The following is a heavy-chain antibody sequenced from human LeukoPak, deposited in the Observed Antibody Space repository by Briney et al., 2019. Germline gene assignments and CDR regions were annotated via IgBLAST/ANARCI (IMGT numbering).Heavy chain of an antibody. CDR1: VFTFISYE. V-gene: IGHV3-48*03. J-gene: IGHJ4*02. CDR3: AKGAWRMTTVTHFDY. CDR2: ISSSGSTI. D-gene: IGHD4-17*01. Sequence: GGSLRLSCAASVFTFISYEMNCVRHAPGEGPECVSYISSSGSTIYYTDSLKGRVTISRDNAKNSLYLQMNSLRAEDTAVYYCAKGAWRMTTVTHFDYWGQGTLVTVS.